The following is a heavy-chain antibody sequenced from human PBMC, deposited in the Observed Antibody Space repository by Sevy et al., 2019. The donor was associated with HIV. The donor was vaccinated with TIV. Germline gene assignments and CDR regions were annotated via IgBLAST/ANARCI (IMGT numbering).Heavy chain of an antibody. D-gene: IGHD3-22*01. CDR3: ARVGDYYYDSSGYYDY. Sequence: ASVKVSCKASGYTFTSYGISWVRQAPGQGLEWMGWIIAYNGNTNYAQKLQGRVTMTTDTSTSTAYMELRSLRSDDTAVYYCARVGDYYYDSSGYYDYWGQGTLVTVSS. J-gene: IGHJ4*02. V-gene: IGHV1-18*04. CDR1: GYTFTSYG. CDR2: IIAYNGNT.